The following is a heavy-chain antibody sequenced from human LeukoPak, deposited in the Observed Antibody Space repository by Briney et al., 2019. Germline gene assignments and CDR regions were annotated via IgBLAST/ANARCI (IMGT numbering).Heavy chain of an antibody. CDR2: IKQDGSEK. J-gene: IGHJ5*02. CDR1: GFTFSSYW. Sequence: SGGSVRLSCAASGFTFSSYWMSWVRQAPGKGLEWVANIKQDGSEKYYVDSVKGRFTISRDNAKNSLYLQMNSLRAEDTAVYYCARATKYDFWSGNWFDPWGQGTLVTVS. CDR3: ARATKYDFWSGNWFDP. D-gene: IGHD3-3*01. V-gene: IGHV3-7*01.